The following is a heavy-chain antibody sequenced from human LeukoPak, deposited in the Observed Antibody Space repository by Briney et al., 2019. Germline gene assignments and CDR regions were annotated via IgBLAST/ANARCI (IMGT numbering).Heavy chain of an antibody. V-gene: IGHV4-34*01. D-gene: IGHD2-2*01. J-gene: IGHJ4*02. CDR2: INHSGST. CDR3: ARGEYVIDYFDY. Sequence: SETLSLTCAVYVGSFSGYYWSWIRQSPGKGLDWIGEINHSGSTNYNPSLKSRVTISVDTSKNQFSLKLSAVTAADTAVYYCARGEYVIDYFDYWGQGTLVTVSS. CDR1: VGSFSGYY.